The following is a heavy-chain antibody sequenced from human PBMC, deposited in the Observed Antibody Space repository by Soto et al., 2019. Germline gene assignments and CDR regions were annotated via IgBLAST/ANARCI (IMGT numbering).Heavy chain of an antibody. J-gene: IGHJ6*02. CDR1: GYTFTSYG. D-gene: IGHD2-15*01. Sequence: QVQLVQSGAEVKKPGASVKVSCKASGYTFTSYGISWVRQAPGLGLEWMGWISAYNGNTNYAQKVQGRVTMTTDTSTSTAYMELRSLRSDDTAVYYCAREFEGYCSGGSCYEQGYGMDVWGQGTTVTVSS. CDR2: ISAYNGNT. CDR3: AREFEGYCSGGSCYEQGYGMDV. V-gene: IGHV1-18*04.